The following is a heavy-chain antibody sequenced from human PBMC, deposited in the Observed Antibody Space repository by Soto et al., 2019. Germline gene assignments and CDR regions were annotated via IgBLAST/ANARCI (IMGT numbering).Heavy chain of an antibody. CDR3: THCSSTSCYRGMDV. J-gene: IGHJ6*02. D-gene: IGHD2-2*01. CDR2: INPTSGGT. Sequence: ASVKVSCKASGYTFTGFYMHWVRQAPGQGLEWMGWINPTSGGTNYAQKFQGWVTMTRDTSISTVYMELSRLRFDDPAVYYCTHCSSTSCYRGMDVWGQGTTVTASS. CDR1: GYTFTGFY. V-gene: IGHV1-2*04.